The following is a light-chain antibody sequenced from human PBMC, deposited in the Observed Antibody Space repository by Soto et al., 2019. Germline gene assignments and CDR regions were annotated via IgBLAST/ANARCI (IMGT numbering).Light chain of an antibody. CDR2: LGS. V-gene: IGKV2-28*01. J-gene: IGKJ2*01. Sequence: DIVMTQSPLSLPVTPGEPASISCRSSQSLLHLNGYNYLDWYLQRPGQSPQLLICLGSNRASGVPDRLSGSGSGTDFTLEISRVEAEDVGVYYCMQALETPRTFGQGTKLEIK. CDR1: QSLLHLNGYNY. CDR3: MQALETPRT.